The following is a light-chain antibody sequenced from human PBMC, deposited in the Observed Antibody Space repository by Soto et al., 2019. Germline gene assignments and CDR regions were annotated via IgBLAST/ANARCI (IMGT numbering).Light chain of an antibody. Sequence: QSALTQPRSVSGSPGQSVTISCTGTSSDVGGYNYVSWYQHHPGKAPKLMIYDVSKRPSGVPDRFSGSKSGNTASLTISGLQAEDEDDYFCCSFAGSYVVFGGGTSSPS. CDR2: DVS. V-gene: IGLV2-11*01. CDR3: CSFAGSYVV. CDR1: SSDVGGYNY. J-gene: IGLJ2*01.